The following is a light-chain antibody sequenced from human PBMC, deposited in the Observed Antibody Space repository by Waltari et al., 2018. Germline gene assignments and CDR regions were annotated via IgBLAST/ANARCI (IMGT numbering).Light chain of an antibody. CDR3: QHYYDNPFT. J-gene: IGKJ3*01. CDR1: QNIYSN. Sequence: IQMTQSPSALSASVGDRVTISCRASQNIYSNLAWYQQKPGKAPKILIYAASSLQSGIPSRFSGSGSGTDFTLTISSLQPEDSAAYYCQHYYDNPFTFGPGTKLDIK. CDR2: AAS. V-gene: IGKV1-6*01.